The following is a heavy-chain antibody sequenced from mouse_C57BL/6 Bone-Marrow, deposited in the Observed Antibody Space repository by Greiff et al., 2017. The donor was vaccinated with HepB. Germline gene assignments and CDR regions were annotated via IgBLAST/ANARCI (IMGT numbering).Heavy chain of an antibody. V-gene: IGHV5-17*01. CDR1: GFTFSDYG. CDR2: ISSGSSTI. CDR3: ARRASTVVAPYAMDY. J-gene: IGHJ4*01. Sequence: EVKVEESGGGLVKPGGSLKLSCAASGFTFSDYGMHWVRQAPEKGLEWVAYISSGSSTIYYADTVKGRFTISRDNAKNTLFLQMTSLRSEDTAMYYCARRASTVVAPYAMDYWGQGTSVTVSS. D-gene: IGHD1-1*01.